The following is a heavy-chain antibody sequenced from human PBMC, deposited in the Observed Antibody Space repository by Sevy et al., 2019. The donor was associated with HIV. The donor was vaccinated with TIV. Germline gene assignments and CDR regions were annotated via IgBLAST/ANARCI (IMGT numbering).Heavy chain of an antibody. CDR3: ARHRPSDWLDFDS. CDR1: GDSLTRSSFY. Sequence: SETLSLTCTVSGDSLTRSSFYWGWIRQPPGKGLVWIGSVYYTGTTYYNPSLTSRMSTSVETSKNQFSLRLSSVTAADTAVYYCARHRPSDWLDFDSWGQGILVTVSS. CDR2: VYYTGTT. J-gene: IGHJ4*02. V-gene: IGHV4-39*01. D-gene: IGHD6-19*01.